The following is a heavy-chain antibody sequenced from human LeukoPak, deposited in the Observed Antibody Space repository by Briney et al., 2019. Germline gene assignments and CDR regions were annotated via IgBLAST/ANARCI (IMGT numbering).Heavy chain of an antibody. D-gene: IGHD4-17*01. CDR1: GYTFTGYY. J-gene: IGHJ4*02. CDR3: ATSPAEYMTTVILYYFDY. CDR2: INPNSGGT. V-gene: IGHV1-2*06. Sequence: GASVKVSCKASGYTFTGYYMHWVRQAPGQGLEWMGRINPNSGGTNYAQKFQGRVTMTRDTSISTAYMELSRLRSDDTAVYYCATSPAEYMTTVILYYFDYWGQGTLVTVSS.